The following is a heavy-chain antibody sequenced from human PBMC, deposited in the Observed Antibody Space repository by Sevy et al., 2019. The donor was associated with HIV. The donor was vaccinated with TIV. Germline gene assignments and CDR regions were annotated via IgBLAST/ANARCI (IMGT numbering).Heavy chain of an antibody. CDR2: VYHTGST. CDR1: GGSISVYY. CDR3: ARAPPVRSGDDSLNWFDP. Sequence: SETLSLTCTVSGGSISVYYWSWIRQPPRKELEYIGYVYHTGSTNYNPSLKSRVTISVDTSNNQFSLKLTSVTAADTAVYYCARAPPVRSGDDSLNWFDPWGQGTLVTVSS. V-gene: IGHV4-59*01. J-gene: IGHJ5*02. D-gene: IGHD5-12*01.